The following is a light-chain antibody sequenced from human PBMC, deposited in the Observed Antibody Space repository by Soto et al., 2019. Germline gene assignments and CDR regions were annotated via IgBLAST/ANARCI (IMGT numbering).Light chain of an antibody. V-gene: IGLV1-40*01. CDR1: SSNIGAGYD. J-gene: IGLJ2*01. CDR2: GSS. Sequence: QSVLTQPPSVSGAPGQRVTISCTGSSSNIGAGYDVHWYQQLLGTAPKLLIYGSSNRPSGVPDRFSGSKSGTSASLAITGLQAEDEADYYCQSYDSSLSGSVFGGGTKLTVL. CDR3: QSYDSSLSGSV.